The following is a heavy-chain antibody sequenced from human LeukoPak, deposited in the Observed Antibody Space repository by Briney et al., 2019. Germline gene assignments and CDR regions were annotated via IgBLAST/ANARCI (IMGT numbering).Heavy chain of an antibody. Sequence: GGSLRLSCAASGFTFSSYSMNRVRQAPGKGLEWVSYISSSSSTIYYADSVKGRFTISRDNAKNSLYLQMNSLRAEDTAVYYCAREVGASEFDYWGQGTLVTVSS. D-gene: IGHD1-26*01. J-gene: IGHJ4*02. CDR3: AREVGASEFDY. V-gene: IGHV3-48*04. CDR2: ISSSSSTI. CDR1: GFTFSSYS.